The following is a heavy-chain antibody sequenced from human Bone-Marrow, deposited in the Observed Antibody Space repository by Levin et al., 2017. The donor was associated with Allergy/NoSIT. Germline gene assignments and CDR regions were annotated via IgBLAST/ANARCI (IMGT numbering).Heavy chain of an antibody. CDR3: AREWGYTYGRGGYSDS. CDR2: IVPLFSIT. J-gene: IGHJ4*02. D-gene: IGHD5-18*01. V-gene: IGHV1-69*17. CDR1: GGTFNNYA. Sequence: KISCKASGGTFNNYAFNWVRQAPGQGLEWVGEIVPLFSITNYAQKFQGRVTITAVQSTNTVYMELTGLTSDDTGVYYCAREWGYTYGRGGYSDSWGQGTLVTVSS.